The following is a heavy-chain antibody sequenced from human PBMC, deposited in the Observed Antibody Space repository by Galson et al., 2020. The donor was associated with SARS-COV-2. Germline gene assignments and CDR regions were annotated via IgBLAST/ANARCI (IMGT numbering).Heavy chain of an antibody. CDR3: ARGNSGDWADY. D-gene: IGHD6-19*01. Sequence: GESLKISCAASGFTFSRYGIDWVRQAPGKGLEWVALIWNDESSKYYANSVKGRFTISRDNSKSIVYLQMNRLRVEDTAVYYCARGNSGDWADYWGQGTLVTVSS. CDR1: GFTFSRYG. J-gene: IGHJ4*02. CDR2: IWNDESSK. V-gene: IGHV3-33*03.